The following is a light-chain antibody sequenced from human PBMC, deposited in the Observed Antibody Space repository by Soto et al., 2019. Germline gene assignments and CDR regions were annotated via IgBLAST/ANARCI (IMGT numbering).Light chain of an antibody. J-gene: IGKJ4*01. CDR2: AAS. Sequence: DIQMTQSPSSLSASVGDRVTITCRASQGIDNYLARYQQKPWRAPKLLIYAASTLQSAVQSRFSGSGSGTDFTLTIISLQPEAVATDYCQQFNSSTLTFGGGTKVEIE. CDR3: QQFNSSTLT. V-gene: IGKV1-27*01. CDR1: QGIDNY.